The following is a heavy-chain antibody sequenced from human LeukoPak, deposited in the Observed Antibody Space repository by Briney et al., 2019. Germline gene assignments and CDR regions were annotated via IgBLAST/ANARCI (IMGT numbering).Heavy chain of an antibody. D-gene: IGHD2/OR15-2a*01. J-gene: IGHJ4*02. CDR3: AGHHPRNTVDF. Sequence: PSETLSLTCTVSGGSISSYYWSWIRQPPGKGLEWIAYISDIGSINYNPSLKSRVTISLDTSKNQFSLKLSSVPAADTAVYYCAGHHPRNTVDFWGQGTPVTVSS. CDR2: ISDIGSI. V-gene: IGHV4-59*08. CDR1: GGSISSYY.